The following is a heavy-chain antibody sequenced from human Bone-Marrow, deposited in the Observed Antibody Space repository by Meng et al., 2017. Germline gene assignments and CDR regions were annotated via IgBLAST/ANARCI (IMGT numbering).Heavy chain of an antibody. CDR1: GFTFSSYA. D-gene: IGHD1-26*01. J-gene: IGHJ5*02. Sequence: HLLGSGGGVERPGGCLRLSCAGSGFTFSSYAMSWVRQAPGKGLEWVSAISGSGGSTYYADSVKGRFTISRDNSKNTLYLQMNSLRAEDTAVYYCAKGGAVNWFDPWGQGTLVTVSS. CDR3: AKGGAVNWFDP. CDR2: ISGSGGST. V-gene: IGHV3-23*01.